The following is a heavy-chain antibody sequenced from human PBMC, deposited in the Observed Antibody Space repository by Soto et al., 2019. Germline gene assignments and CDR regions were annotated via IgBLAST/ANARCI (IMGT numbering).Heavy chain of an antibody. CDR1: GFTFISYG. J-gene: IGHJ4*02. CDR2: ISGSGGST. V-gene: IGHV3-23*01. D-gene: IGHD4-17*01. CDR3: AKEKYGDDGLDY. Sequence: GGSLRLSCAASGFTFISYGMSWVRQAPGKGLEWVSRISGSGGSTYYADSVKGRFTISRDNSKNTLYLQMSSLRAEVTAVYYCAKEKYGDDGLDYWGQGTLVTVSS.